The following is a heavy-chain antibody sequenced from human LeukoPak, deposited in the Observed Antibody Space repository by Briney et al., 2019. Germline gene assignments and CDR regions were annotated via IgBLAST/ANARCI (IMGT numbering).Heavy chain of an antibody. Sequence: GGSLRLSCAASGFTLSSYIMSWVRQAPGKGLEWVSGIGRSGDNKKYADSVKGRFTISRDNFKNTLYLQMNSLRAEDTAVYYCAKDRDDFGDYTFDYWGQGTLVTVSS. CDR3: AKDRDDFGDYTFDY. CDR2: IGRSGDNK. J-gene: IGHJ4*02. CDR1: GFTLSSYI. V-gene: IGHV3-23*01. D-gene: IGHD4-17*01.